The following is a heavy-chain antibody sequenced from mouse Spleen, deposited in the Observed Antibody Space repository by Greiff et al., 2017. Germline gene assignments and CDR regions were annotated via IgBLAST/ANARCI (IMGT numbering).Heavy chain of an antibody. CDR3: ARQQVRRNYFDY. V-gene: IGHV5-9-3*01. D-gene: IGHD2-14*01. Sequence: EVKLMESGGGLVKLGGSLKLSCAASGFTFSSYAMSWVRQTPEKRLEWVATISSGGSYTYYPDSVKGRFTISRDNAKNTLYLQMSSLRSEDTAMYYCARQQVRRNYFDYWGQGTTLTVSS. CDR1: GFTFSSYA. CDR2: ISSGGSYT. J-gene: IGHJ2*01.